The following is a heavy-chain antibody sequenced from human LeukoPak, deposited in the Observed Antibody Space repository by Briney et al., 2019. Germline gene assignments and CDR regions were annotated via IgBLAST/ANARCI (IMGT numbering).Heavy chain of an antibody. J-gene: IGHJ4*02. D-gene: IGHD3-16*02. CDR3: AKDGGRYRFDY. V-gene: IGHV3-48*01. CDR1: GFTFSSYS. Sequence: PGGSLRLSCAASGFTFSSYSMNWVRQAPGKGLEWVSYISSSSSTIYYADSVKGRFTIPRDNAKNSLYLQMNSLRVEDTAVYFCAKDGGRYRFDYWGQGTLVTVSS. CDR2: ISSSSSTI.